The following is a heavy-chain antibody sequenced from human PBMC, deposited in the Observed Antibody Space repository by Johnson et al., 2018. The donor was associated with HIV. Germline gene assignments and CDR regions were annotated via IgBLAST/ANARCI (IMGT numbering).Heavy chain of an antibody. J-gene: IGHJ3*02. Sequence: VQLMESGGGVVQPGRSLRLSCAASGFTFRSYPMHWVRQAPGKGLEWMAIVSYNEDKKYYADSVKGRFTISRDNSKNTLYLQMNSLRVKDTAIYYCARLPSGYNRDAFNIWGQGTMVTVSS. CDR2: VSYNEDKK. D-gene: IGHD5-18*01. CDR3: ARLPSGYNRDAFNI. V-gene: IGHV3-30*04. CDR1: GFTFRSYP.